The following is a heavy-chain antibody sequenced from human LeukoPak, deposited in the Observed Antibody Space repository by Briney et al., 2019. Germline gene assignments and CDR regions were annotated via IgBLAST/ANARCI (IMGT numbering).Heavy chain of an antibody. CDR3: ARNYGDRIPNYYYYGMDV. CDR1: GYTFTSYY. V-gene: IGHV1-46*01. CDR2: INPSGGST. D-gene: IGHD4-17*01. Sequence: GASVKVSCKASGYTFTSYYMHWVRQAPGQGLEWMGIINPSGGSTSYAQKFQGRVTMTRDTSTSTAYMELRSLRSDDTAVYYCARNYGDRIPNYYYYGMDVWGHGTTVTVSS. J-gene: IGHJ6*02.